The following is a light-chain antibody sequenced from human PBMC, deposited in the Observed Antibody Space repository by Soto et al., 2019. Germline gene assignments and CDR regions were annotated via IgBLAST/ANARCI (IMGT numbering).Light chain of an antibody. CDR3: IQGTHLFT. Sequence: DVVMTQSPLSLSVTLGRPASISCRSSHSLVYSDGNTYLHWIHQRPGQSPRRLIYKVSNRDSGVPDRFSGSGSGTDFTLKISRVEAEDVGVYYCIQGTHLFTFGPGTKVEI. V-gene: IGKV2-30*01. CDR1: HSLVYSDGNTY. CDR2: KVS. J-gene: IGKJ3*01.